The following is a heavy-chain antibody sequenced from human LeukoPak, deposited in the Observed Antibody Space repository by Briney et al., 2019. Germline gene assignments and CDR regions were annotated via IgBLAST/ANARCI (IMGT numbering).Heavy chain of an antibody. V-gene: IGHV4-34*01. CDR3: ARVEPIVGATIKGGWFDP. D-gene: IGHD1-26*01. CDR1: GGSFSGYY. J-gene: IGHJ5*02. CDR2: INHSGST. Sequence: PSETLSLTCAVYGGSFSGYYWSWIRQPPGKGLEWIGEINHSGSTNYNPSLKSRVTISVDTSKNQFSLKLSSVTAADTAVYYCARVEPIVGATIKGGWFDPWGQGTLVTVSS.